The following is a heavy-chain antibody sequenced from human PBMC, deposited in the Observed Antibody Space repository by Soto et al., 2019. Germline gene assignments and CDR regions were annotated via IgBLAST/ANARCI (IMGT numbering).Heavy chain of an antibody. Sequence: LRLSCAASGFTFSSYAMHWVRQAPGKGLEWVAVISYDGSNKYYADSVKGRFTISRDNSKNTLYLQMNSLRAEDTAVYYCARVSGLASEYYYYGMDVWGQGTTVTVSS. D-gene: IGHD3-10*01. J-gene: IGHJ6*02. V-gene: IGHV3-30-3*01. CDR2: ISYDGSNK. CDR3: ARVSGLASEYYYYGMDV. CDR1: GFTFSSYA.